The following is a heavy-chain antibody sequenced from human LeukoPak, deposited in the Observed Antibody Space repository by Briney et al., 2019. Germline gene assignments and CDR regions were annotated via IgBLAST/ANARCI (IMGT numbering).Heavy chain of an antibody. CDR3: ARWRYGSGSYLSI. V-gene: IGHV1-2*02. D-gene: IGHD3-10*01. CDR1: GYTFSDSF. J-gene: IGHJ4*02. Sequence: ASVKVSCKASGYTFSDSFIHWVRQAPGQGLEWLGSINPENGATKYIDTLKARVTMTSNTSISTAYMELRSLRSDDTAVYYCARWRYGSGSYLSIWGQGTLVTVSS. CDR2: INPENGAT.